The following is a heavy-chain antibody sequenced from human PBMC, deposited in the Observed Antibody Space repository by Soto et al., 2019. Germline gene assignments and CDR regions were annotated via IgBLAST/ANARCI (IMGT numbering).Heavy chain of an antibody. CDR2: ISSRSTNT. J-gene: IGHJ4*02. Sequence: EVQLVESGGGLVKPGGSLRLSCEDSGFTFSSYTMNWVRRAPGQGLEWVSSISSRSTNTHYADSVRGRFTISRDNAKRSLYLQMNGLRAADTAVYYCARGPLYYFDYWGQGTLVTVSS. CDR3: ARGPLYYFDY. V-gene: IGHV3-21*02. CDR1: GFTFSSYT.